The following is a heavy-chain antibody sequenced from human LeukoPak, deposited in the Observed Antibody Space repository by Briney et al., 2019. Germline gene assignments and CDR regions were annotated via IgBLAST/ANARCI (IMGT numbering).Heavy chain of an antibody. CDR1: GFTFSSYA. CDR2: INHSGST. Sequence: GSLRLSCAASGFTFSSYAMSWVRQPPGKGLEWVGEINHSGSTNYNPSLKSRVTISVDTSKNQFSLKLSSVTAADTAVYYCARLRIVVVRKRQINWFDPWGQGTLVTVSS. J-gene: IGHJ5*02. D-gene: IGHD3-22*01. V-gene: IGHV4-34*01. CDR3: ARLRIVVVRKRQINWFDP.